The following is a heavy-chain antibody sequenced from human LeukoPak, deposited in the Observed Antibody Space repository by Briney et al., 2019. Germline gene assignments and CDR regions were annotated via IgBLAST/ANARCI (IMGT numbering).Heavy chain of an antibody. CDR3: ARDIGRYSDWLHRPNNWFDP. V-gene: IGHV4-34*01. D-gene: IGHD3-9*01. CDR2: INYSGST. CDR1: GGSFSGYY. J-gene: IGHJ5*02. Sequence: SETLSLTCAVYGGSFSGYYWSWIRQPPGKGLDWIGEINYSGSTNYNPSLKSRVTISVDTSKNQFSLKLSSVTAADTAVYYCARDIGRYSDWLHRPNNWFDPWGQGTQVTVSS.